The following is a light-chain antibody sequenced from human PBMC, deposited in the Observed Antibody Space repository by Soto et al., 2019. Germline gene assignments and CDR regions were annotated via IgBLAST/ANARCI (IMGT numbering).Light chain of an antibody. Sequence: QSALTQPASVSGSPGHSISISCTGSSSDIGRYTLVSWYQHHPGKAPKLIIYEATKRPSGVSDRISGSKSGNTASLTISGLQAEDEADYYCSSYAGTSTFVLFGGGTKVTVL. CDR3: SSYAGTSTFVL. V-gene: IGLV2-23*01. CDR1: SSDIGRYTL. CDR2: EAT. J-gene: IGLJ2*01.